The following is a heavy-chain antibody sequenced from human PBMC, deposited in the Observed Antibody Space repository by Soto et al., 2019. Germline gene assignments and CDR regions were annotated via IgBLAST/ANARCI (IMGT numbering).Heavy chain of an antibody. CDR1: GGSVSSGSYY. V-gene: IGHV4-61*01. J-gene: IGHJ4*02. CDR2: IYYSGST. CDR3: ARDGGGYNFFDY. Sequence: SETLSLTCTVSGGSVSSGSYYWSWIRQPPGKGLEWIGYIYYSGSTNYNPSLKSRVTISVDTSKNQFSLKLSSVTAADTAVYYCARDGGGYNFFDYWGQGTLVTVSS. D-gene: IGHD5-12*01.